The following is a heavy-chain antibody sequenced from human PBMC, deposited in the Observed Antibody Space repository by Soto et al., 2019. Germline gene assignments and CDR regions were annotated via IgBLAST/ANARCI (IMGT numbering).Heavy chain of an antibody. CDR1: GFTFSSYG. V-gene: IGHV3-30*18. Sequence: QVQLVESGGGVVQPGRSLRLSCAASGFTFSSYGMHWVRQAPGKGLEWVAVISYDGSNKYYADSVKGRFTISRDNSKNTLYRQMNSLRAEDTAVYYCAKDLFECCGGDCYSPLDYWGQGTLVTVSS. D-gene: IGHD2-21*02. CDR2: ISYDGSNK. J-gene: IGHJ4*02. CDR3: AKDLFECCGGDCYSPLDY.